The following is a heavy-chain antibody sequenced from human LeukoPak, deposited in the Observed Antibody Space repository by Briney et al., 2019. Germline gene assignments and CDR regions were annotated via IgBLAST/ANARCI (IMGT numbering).Heavy chain of an antibody. V-gene: IGHV4-30-2*01. J-gene: IGHJ5*02. CDR3: ARVSSGYCSGGSCSHWFDP. CDR1: GGSISSGGYS. CDR2: IYHSGST. D-gene: IGHD2-15*01. Sequence: SQTLSLTCAVSGGSISSGGYSWSWIRQPPGKGLEWIGYIYHSGSTYYNPSLKSRVTISVDRSKNQFSLKLSSVTAADMAVYYCARVSSGYCSGGSCSHWFDPWGQGTLVTVSS.